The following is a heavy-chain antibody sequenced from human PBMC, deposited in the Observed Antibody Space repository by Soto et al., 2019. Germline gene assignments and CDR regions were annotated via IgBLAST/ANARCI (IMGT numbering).Heavy chain of an antibody. CDR2: MNPNTGNS. V-gene: IGHV1-8*01. J-gene: IGHJ4*02. D-gene: IGHD1-1*01. Sequence: RASVKVSWKAFGYTFTSYDIYWVRQATRQGLEWMGWMNPNTGNSAYAQKFQGRVTVTSDTSINTVHMELSSLRSEDTAVYYCARRAETNGWNGFGADKYYFDFWGQGTLVTVSS. CDR1: GYTFTSYD. CDR3: ARRAETNGWNGFGADKYYFDF.